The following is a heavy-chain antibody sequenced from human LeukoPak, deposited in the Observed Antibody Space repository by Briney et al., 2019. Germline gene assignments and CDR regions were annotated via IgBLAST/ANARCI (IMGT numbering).Heavy chain of an antibody. CDR3: ARGGVGFCGMDD. V-gene: IGHV1-8*01. Sequence: GASVRVSCKASGYTFASYDLNWVRQAPGQGLEWMGWINPNSGNTDYAQKFQGRVAKTRNTSIRTAYMELSSLTSEDTAAYYCARGGVGFCGMDDWGQGTPVTVSS. CDR1: GYTFASYD. D-gene: IGHD2/OR15-2a*01. J-gene: IGHJ6*02. CDR2: INPNSGNT.